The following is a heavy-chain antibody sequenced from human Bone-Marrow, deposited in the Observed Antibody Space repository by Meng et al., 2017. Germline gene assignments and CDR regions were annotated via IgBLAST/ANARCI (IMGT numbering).Heavy chain of an antibody. D-gene: IGHD6-13*01. CDR2: ISYDGSNK. CDR1: GFTFSSYA. Sequence: GGSLRLSCAASGFTFSSYAMHWVRQAPGKGREWVAVISYDGSNKYYADSVKGRFTISRDNSKNTLYLQMNSLSAETAAVYYCARDVRIAAAGTVGNWGQGTLVTVSS. CDR3: ARDVRIAAAGTVGN. V-gene: IGHV3-30*04. J-gene: IGHJ4*02.